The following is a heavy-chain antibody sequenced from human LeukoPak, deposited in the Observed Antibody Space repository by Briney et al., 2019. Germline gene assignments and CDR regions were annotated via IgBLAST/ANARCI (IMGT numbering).Heavy chain of an antibody. J-gene: IGHJ4*02. CDR2: INHSGGT. V-gene: IGHV4-34*01. D-gene: IGHD1-26*01. Sequence: SETLSLTCAAYGGSFSGYYWSWIRQPPGKGLEWIGEINHSGGTNYNPSLKSRVTISVDTSKNQFSLKLSSVTAADTAVYYYARWDDGLDYWGQGTLVTVSS. CDR1: GGSFSGYY. CDR3: ARWDDGLDY.